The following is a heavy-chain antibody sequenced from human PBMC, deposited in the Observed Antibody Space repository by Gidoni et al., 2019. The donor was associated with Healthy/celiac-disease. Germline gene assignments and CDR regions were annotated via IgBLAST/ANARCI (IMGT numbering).Heavy chain of an antibody. CDR2: INHSGST. V-gene: IGHV4-34*01. J-gene: IGHJ5*02. CDR1: GGFFIVYY. Sequence: QVQLQPFGAGLLQPSDTLSLTSALYGGFFIVYYWSWIRQHPGKGLEWIGEINHSGSTNYNPSLKSRVTISVDTSKNQFSLKLSSVTAADTAVYYCARGLGYSSSSGSLNWFDPWGQGTLVTVSS. D-gene: IGHD6-6*01. CDR3: ARGLGYSSSSGSLNWFDP.